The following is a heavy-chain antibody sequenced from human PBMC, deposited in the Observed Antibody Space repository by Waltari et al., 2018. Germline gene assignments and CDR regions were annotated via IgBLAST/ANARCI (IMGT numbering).Heavy chain of an antibody. CDR1: GFTFNTDR. V-gene: IGHV3-21*01. J-gene: IGHJ4*02. CDR2: ISDTSTYI. D-gene: IGHD3-9*01. CDR3: VRGGTGMQRVESLDY. Sequence: EVQLVESGGGLVKPGGSLRLSCAASGFTFNTDRMNWVRQAPGKGLEWVSSISDTSTYIYYAVSLRGRFTTSRDNAKNSLYLQLNSLRAEDTAVYYCVRGGTGMQRVESLDYWGQGILVTVSS.